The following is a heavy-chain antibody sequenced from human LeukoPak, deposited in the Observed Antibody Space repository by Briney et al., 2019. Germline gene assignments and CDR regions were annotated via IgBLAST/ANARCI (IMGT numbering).Heavy chain of an antibody. CDR1: GYTFSDFY. CDR2: ITPKSGDT. CDR3: ASVRLADERAWAY. V-gene: IGHV1-2*02. J-gene: IGHJ4*02. Sequence: ASVKVSCKASGYTFSDFYIHWVRQAPGQGLEYVGWITPKSGDTYSPQRFQGRVTMTRDASISTAYMELSSLRSDDTAVYFCASVRLADERAWAYWGQGTLVTVSS. D-gene: IGHD3-3*02.